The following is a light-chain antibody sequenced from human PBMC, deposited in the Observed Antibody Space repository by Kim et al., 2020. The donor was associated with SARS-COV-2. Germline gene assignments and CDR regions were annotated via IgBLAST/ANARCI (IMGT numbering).Light chain of an antibody. Sequence: VSPGQTARITCTGDALPKQYAYWYQQKPGQAPVLVIYKDSERPSGIPERFSGSSSGTTVTLTISGVQAEDEADYYCQSADSSGTVVFGGGTQLTVL. CDR2: KDS. CDR1: ALPKQY. J-gene: IGLJ2*01. CDR3: QSADSSGTVV. V-gene: IGLV3-25*03.